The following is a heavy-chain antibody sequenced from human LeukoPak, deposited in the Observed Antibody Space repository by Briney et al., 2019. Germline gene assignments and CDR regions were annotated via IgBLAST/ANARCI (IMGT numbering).Heavy chain of an antibody. J-gene: IGHJ3*02. CDR3: ARDRHPHYYDSSGYTNAFDI. V-gene: IGHV1-69*05. CDR1: GGTFSSYA. D-gene: IGHD3-22*01. CDR2: IIPIFGTA. Sequence: ASVKVSCKASGGTFSSYAISWVRQAPGRGLEWMGRIIPIFGTANYAQKFQGRVTITTDESTSTAYMELSSLRSVDTAVYYCARDRHPHYYDSSGYTNAFDIWGQGTMVTVSS.